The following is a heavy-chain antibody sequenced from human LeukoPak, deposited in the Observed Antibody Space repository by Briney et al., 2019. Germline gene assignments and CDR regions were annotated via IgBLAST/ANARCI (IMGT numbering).Heavy chain of an antibody. V-gene: IGHV3-15*01. Sequence: GSLRLSCAASGFTFSDAWMSWVRQAPGKGLEWVGRIKSKTDGGTTDYAAPVKGRFTISRDDSKNTLYLQMNSLKTEDTAVYYCTTRGGSFSIFDYWGQGTLVTVSS. CDR1: GFTFSDAW. CDR3: TTRGGSFSIFDY. CDR2: IKSKTDGGTT. J-gene: IGHJ4*02. D-gene: IGHD1-26*01.